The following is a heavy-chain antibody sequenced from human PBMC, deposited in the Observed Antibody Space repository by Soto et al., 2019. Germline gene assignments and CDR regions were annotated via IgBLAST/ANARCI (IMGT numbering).Heavy chain of an antibody. V-gene: IGHV4-31*03. Sequence: QVQLQESGPGLVKPSQTLSLTCTVSGGSISSGGYYWSWIRRHPGKGLEWIGYISFSGSTYYNPSLKSRVAISVDTAKNQFSLKLTSVTAADTAVYYCVRSAVVATTLYYFDYWGQGTLVTVSS. D-gene: IGHD1-26*01. CDR2: ISFSGST. CDR1: GGSISSGGYY. J-gene: IGHJ4*02. CDR3: VRSAVVATTLYYFDY.